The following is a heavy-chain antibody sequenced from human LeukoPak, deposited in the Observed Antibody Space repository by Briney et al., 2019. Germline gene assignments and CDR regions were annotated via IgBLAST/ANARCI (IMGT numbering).Heavy chain of an antibody. J-gene: IGHJ4*02. CDR2: INPSGGST. D-gene: IGHD2-2*01. CDR1: GYTFTSYY. CDR3: ARAPGVPADPFDY. Sequence: ASVKVSCKASGYTFTSYYMHWVRQAPGQGLEWMGIINPSGGSTSYAQKFQGRVTMTRDMSTSTVYMELSSLRSDDTAVYYCARAPGVPADPFDYWGQGTLVTVSS. V-gene: IGHV1-46*01.